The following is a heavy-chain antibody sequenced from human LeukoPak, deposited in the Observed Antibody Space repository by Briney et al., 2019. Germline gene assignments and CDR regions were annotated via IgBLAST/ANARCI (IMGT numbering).Heavy chain of an antibody. CDR2: IYTSGST. V-gene: IGHV4-61*02. Sequence: SQTLSLTCTVSGGSISSGSYYWSWIRQPAGKGLEWIGRIYTSGSTNYNPSLKSRVTISVDTSKNQFSLRLSSVTAADTAVYYCAREYFGDYVGYYYYYMDVWGKGTTVTISS. CDR1: GGSISSGSYY. J-gene: IGHJ6*03. CDR3: AREYFGDYVGYYYYYMDV. D-gene: IGHD4-17*01.